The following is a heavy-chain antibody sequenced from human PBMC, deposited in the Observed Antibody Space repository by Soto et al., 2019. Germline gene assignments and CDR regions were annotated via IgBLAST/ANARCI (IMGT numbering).Heavy chain of an antibody. D-gene: IGHD2-2*02. CDR2: IIPIFGTA. V-gene: IGHV1-69*13. J-gene: IGHJ6*02. CDR1: GGTFSSYA. CDR3: ARSIVVVPAAISSYYYYGIDV. Sequence: SVKVSCKASGGTFSSYAISWVRQAPGQGLEWMGGIIPIFGTANYAQKFQGRVTITADESTSTAYMELSSLRSEDTAVYYCARSIVVVPAAISSYYYYGIDVWGQGTTVTVSS.